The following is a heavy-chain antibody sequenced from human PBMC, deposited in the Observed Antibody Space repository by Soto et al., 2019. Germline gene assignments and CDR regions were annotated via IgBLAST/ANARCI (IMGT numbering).Heavy chain of an antibody. J-gene: IGHJ3*02. Sequence: QVQLVESGGGLVKPGGSLRLSCAASGFTFSDYYMSWIRQAPGKGLEWISYISSSGSTIYYADSVKGRFTISRDNAKNSLYLQMNSLRAEDTAVYYCARDGDYYDSSGYFLRDAFDIWGQGTMVTVSS. V-gene: IGHV3-11*01. D-gene: IGHD3-22*01. CDR3: ARDGDYYDSSGYFLRDAFDI. CDR1: GFTFSDYY. CDR2: ISSSGSTI.